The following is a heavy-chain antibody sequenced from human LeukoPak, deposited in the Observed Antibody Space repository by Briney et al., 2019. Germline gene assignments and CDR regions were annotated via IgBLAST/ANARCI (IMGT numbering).Heavy chain of an antibody. D-gene: IGHD3-16*01. CDR2: IFYSGST. V-gene: IGHV4-59*01. J-gene: IGHJ4*02. Sequence: SETLSLTCTVSGGSISNFYWSWIRQPPGKGLEWIGYIFYSGSTNYYPSLERRVIISVDTSKNQFSLKLRSVTAADTAVYYCAREGAYTDWVPHFWGQGTLVTVSS. CDR1: GGSISNFY. CDR3: AREGAYTDWVPHF.